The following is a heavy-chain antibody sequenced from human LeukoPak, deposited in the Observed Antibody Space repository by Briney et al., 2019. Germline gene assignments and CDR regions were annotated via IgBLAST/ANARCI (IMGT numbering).Heavy chain of an antibody. V-gene: IGHV1-69*04. CDR1: GYTFTGYY. CDR2: IIPILGIA. Sequence: SVEVSCKASGYTFTGYYMHWVRQAPGQGLEWMGRIIPILGIANYAQKFQGRVTITADKSTSTAYMELSSLRSDDTAVYYCARDIVVVYYYGMDVWGQGTTVTVSS. CDR3: ARDIVVVYYYGMDV. D-gene: IGHD2-2*01. J-gene: IGHJ6*02.